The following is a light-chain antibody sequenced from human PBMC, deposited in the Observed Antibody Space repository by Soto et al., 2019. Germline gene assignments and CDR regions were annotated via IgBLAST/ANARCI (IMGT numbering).Light chain of an antibody. Sequence: AIRMTQSPSSFSASTGDRVTITCRASQGISSYLAWYQQKPGKAPKLLTYAASTLQSGVPSRFSGSGSGTDFTLTISCLQSEDFATYYCQQYYSYPLTFGQGTRLEIK. J-gene: IGKJ5*01. V-gene: IGKV1-8*01. CDR2: AAS. CDR1: QGISSY. CDR3: QQYYSYPLT.